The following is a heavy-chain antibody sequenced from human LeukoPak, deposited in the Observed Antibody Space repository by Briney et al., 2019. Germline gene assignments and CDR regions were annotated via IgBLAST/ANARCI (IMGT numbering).Heavy chain of an antibody. CDR3: AKALLGYCSGGSCYFSY. CDR1: GFTVGSNY. D-gene: IGHD2-15*01. J-gene: IGHJ4*02. Sequence: GGSLRLSCAASGFTVGSNYMSWVRQAPGKGLEWVSVIHSGGSTYYADSVKGRFTISRDNSKNTLYLQMNSLRAEDTAVYYCAKALLGYCSGGSCYFSYWGQGTLVTVSS. V-gene: IGHV3-53*01. CDR2: IHSGGST.